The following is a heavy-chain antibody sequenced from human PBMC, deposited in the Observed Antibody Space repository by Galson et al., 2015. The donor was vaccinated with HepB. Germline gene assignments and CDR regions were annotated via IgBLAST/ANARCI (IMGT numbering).Heavy chain of an antibody. D-gene: IGHD5-24*01. CDR1: GYNFGTYW. Sequence: QSGAEVKKPGESLKISCKGSGYNFGTYWIVWLRQMPGKGLEWMGLIYPGDSDTRNNPSFQGQVTMSADKSISTAYLQWSGLKASDTAKYYCARLAPRNGWYFFDYWGQGTLLTVSS. V-gene: IGHV5-51*01. CDR3: ARLAPRNGWYFFDY. J-gene: IGHJ4*02. CDR2: IYPGDSDT.